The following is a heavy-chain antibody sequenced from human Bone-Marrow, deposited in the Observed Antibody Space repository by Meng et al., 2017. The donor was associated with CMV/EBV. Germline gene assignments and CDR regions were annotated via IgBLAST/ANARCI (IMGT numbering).Heavy chain of an antibody. D-gene: IGHD2-2*01. V-gene: IGHV1-18*01. CDR1: GYTFTSYG. CDR3: ARVEVSTSPFYWYYYGMDV. CDR2: ISAYNGNT. Sequence: ASVKVSCKASGYTFTSYGISWVRQAPGQGLEWMGWISAYNGNTNYAQKLQGRVTMTTDTSTSTAYMELRSLRSDDTAVYYCARVEVSTSPFYWYYYGMDVWGQGTTVTRLL. J-gene: IGHJ6*02.